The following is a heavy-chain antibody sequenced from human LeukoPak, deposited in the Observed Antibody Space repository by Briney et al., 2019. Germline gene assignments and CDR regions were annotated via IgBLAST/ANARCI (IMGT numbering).Heavy chain of an antibody. V-gene: IGHV1-2*02. CDR3: ARVALLVGPGGLDP. Sequence: ASVKVSCKASGYIFTGYYIHWVRQAPGQGLEWTGWINPNSGGTNYAQKFQGRVTMTRDTSISTAYMELSRLRSDDTAVYYCARVALLVGPGGLDPWGQGTLVTVSS. CDR1: GYIFTGYY. D-gene: IGHD2-2*01. CDR2: INPNSGGT. J-gene: IGHJ5*02.